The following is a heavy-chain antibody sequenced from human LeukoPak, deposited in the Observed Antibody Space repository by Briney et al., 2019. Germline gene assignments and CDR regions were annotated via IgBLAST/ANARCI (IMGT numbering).Heavy chain of an antibody. V-gene: IGHV3-48*04. Sequence: GGSLRLSWAASGFTFSSYTMNWVGQAPGKGREWISYISSIAGTMYYADSVKGRFTFSRDNAKNSLYLQMNSLRAEDTAVYYCARATRFYDSSTYQAFYYMDVWGKGTTVTVSS. J-gene: IGHJ6*03. D-gene: IGHD3-22*01. CDR1: GFTFSSYT. CDR3: ARATRFYDSSTYQAFYYMDV. CDR2: ISSIAGTM.